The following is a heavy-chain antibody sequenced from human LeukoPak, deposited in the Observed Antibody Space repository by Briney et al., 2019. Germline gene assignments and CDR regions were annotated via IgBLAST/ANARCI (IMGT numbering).Heavy chain of an antibody. CDR2: ISAYNGNT. D-gene: IGHD3-3*01. CDR3: ARDKGDFDFWSGYLLRFDP. CDR1: VYTFTRYG. Sequence: GASVKVSCKASVYTFTRYGISGVRQAPGQGVEWMGWISAYNGNTNYAQKLQGRVTMTTDTSTSTAYMELRSLRSDDTPVYYCARDKGDFDFWSGYLLRFDPWGQGTLVTVSS. V-gene: IGHV1-18*01. J-gene: IGHJ5*02.